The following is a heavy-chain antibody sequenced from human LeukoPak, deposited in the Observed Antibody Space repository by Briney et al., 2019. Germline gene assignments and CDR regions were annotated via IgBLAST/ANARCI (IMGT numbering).Heavy chain of an antibody. V-gene: IGHV3-21*01. CDR2: ISSSSSYI. CDR1: GFTVTSNY. Sequence: GSLRLSCAASGFTVTSNYMSWVRQAPGKGLEWVSSISSSSSYIYYADSVKGRFTISRDNAKNSLYLQMNSLRAEDTAVYYCARESVAGTVDYFDYWGQGTLVTVSS. CDR3: ARESVAGTVDYFDY. D-gene: IGHD6-19*01. J-gene: IGHJ4*02.